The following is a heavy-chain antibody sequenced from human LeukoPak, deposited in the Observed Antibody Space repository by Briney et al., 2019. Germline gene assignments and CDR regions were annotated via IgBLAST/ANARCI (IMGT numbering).Heavy chain of an antibody. Sequence: TGGSLRLSCAASGFTFSSYSMNWVRQAPGKGLKWVSSISSSSSYIYYADSVKGRFTISRDNAKNSLYLQMNSLRAEDTAVYYCARRFGSVTSMHGIDYWGQGTLITVSS. D-gene: IGHD3-10*01. CDR1: GFTFSSYS. J-gene: IGHJ4*02. V-gene: IGHV3-21*01. CDR2: ISSSSSYI. CDR3: ARRFGSVTSMHGIDY.